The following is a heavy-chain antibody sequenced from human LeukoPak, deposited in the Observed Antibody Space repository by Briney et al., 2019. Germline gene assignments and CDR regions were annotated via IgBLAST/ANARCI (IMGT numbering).Heavy chain of an antibody. D-gene: IGHD1-1*01. J-gene: IGHJ6*02. CDR2: IIPIFGTA. Sequence: ASVKVSCKAPGGTFSSYAISWVRQAPGQGLEWMGGIIPIFGTANYAQKFQGRVTITADESTSTAYMELSSLRSEDTAVYYCARELERRRSYYYGMDVWGQGTTVTVSS. CDR3: ARELERRRSYYYGMDV. CDR1: GGTFSSYA. V-gene: IGHV1-69*01.